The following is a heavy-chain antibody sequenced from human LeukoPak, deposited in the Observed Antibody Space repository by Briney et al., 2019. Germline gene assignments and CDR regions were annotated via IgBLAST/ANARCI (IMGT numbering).Heavy chain of an antibody. Sequence: PGGSLRLSCAASGFTFSSYAMSWVRQAPGKGLEWVSAISGSGGSTYYADSVKGRFTISRDNPKNTLYLQMNSLRAEDTAVYYCAKARGSYYYDSSGPFDYWGQGTLVTVSS. D-gene: IGHD3-22*01. CDR1: GFTFSSYA. CDR3: AKARGSYYYDSSGPFDY. CDR2: ISGSGGST. J-gene: IGHJ4*02. V-gene: IGHV3-23*01.